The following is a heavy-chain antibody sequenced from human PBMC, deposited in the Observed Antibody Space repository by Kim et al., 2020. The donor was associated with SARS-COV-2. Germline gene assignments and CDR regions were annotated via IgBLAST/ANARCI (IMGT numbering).Heavy chain of an antibody. J-gene: IGHJ4*02. CDR1: GFTFSSYG. CDR2: ISYDGSNK. V-gene: IGHV3-30*18. Sequence: GGSLRLSCAASGFTFSSYGMHWVRQAPGKGLEWVAVISYDGSNKYYADSVKGRFTISRDNSKNTLYLQMNSLRAEDTAVYYCAKDIIAAAGVSFDYWGQGTLVTVSS. D-gene: IGHD6-13*01. CDR3: AKDIIAAAGVSFDY.